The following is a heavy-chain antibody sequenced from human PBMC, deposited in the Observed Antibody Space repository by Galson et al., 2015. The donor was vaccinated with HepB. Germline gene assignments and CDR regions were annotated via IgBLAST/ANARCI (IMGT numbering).Heavy chain of an antibody. Sequence: SLRLSCAASGFTFSSYAMSWVRQAPGKGLKWVSTISGGGTTTYYADSVKGRFTISRDNSKNTLYLQLNSLRAEDTAVYYCARESSVWYFDSWGQGTLVTVSS. CDR2: ISGGGTTT. V-gene: IGHV3-23*01. CDR3: ARESSVWYFDS. J-gene: IGHJ4*02. CDR1: GFTFSSYA. D-gene: IGHD6-19*01.